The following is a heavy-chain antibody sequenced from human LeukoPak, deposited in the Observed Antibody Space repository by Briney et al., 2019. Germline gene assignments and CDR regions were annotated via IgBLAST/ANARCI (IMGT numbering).Heavy chain of an antibody. CDR2: ISSSSSTI. J-gene: IGHJ6*02. CDR3: ARGPEAGRSYYYYGMDV. CDR1: GFTFSSYS. V-gene: IGHV3-48*04. Sequence: GGSLRLSCAASGFTFSSYSMNWVRQAPGKGLEWVSYISSSSSTIYYADSVKGRLTISRDNAKNSLYLQMNSLRAEDTAVYYCARGPEAGRSYYYYGMDVWGQGTTVTVSS. D-gene: IGHD1-14*01.